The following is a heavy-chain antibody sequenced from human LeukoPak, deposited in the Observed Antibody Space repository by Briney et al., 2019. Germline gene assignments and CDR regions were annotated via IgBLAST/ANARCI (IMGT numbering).Heavy chain of an antibody. CDR2: IRSKTYGGTP. Sequence: GGSLRLSCAASGFTVSSNYMSWVRQAPGKGLEWVGFIRSKTYGGTPEYAASVQGRFTISRDDSKGIAYLQMNSLKTEDTAVYYCTRDQTPYYWGQGTLVTVSS. CDR3: TRDQTPYY. V-gene: IGHV3-49*04. CDR1: GFTVSSNY. J-gene: IGHJ4*02.